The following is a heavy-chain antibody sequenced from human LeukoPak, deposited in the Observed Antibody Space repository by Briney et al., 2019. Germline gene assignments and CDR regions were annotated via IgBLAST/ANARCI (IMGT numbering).Heavy chain of an antibody. CDR2: FYSSGST. CDR3: AGRAATYGMDV. V-gene: IGHV3-66*01. Sequence: PGGSLTLSCALSGFTVSSSYMSWVRQAPGKGLEWVSNFYSSGSTYYADSVKGRVTISRDNTKNSLYLQTNSLRAEDTGLYYCAGRAATYGMDVWGQGTTVTVSS. D-gene: IGHD1-26*01. J-gene: IGHJ6*02. CDR1: GFTVSSSY.